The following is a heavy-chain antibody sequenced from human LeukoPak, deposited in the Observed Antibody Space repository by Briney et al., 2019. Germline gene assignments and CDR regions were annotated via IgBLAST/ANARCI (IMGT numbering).Heavy chain of an antibody. Sequence: GGSLRLSCEASGFTLSNYWMSWVRQAPGKGLEWVANIKQDGSEKYYVDSVKGRFTISRDNAKNSLYLQMNSLRAEDTAVYYCASSYYYGSGNDYWGQGTLVTVSS. V-gene: IGHV3-7*01. CDR3: ASSYYYGSGNDY. CDR2: IKQDGSEK. D-gene: IGHD3-10*01. CDR1: GFTLSNYW. J-gene: IGHJ4*02.